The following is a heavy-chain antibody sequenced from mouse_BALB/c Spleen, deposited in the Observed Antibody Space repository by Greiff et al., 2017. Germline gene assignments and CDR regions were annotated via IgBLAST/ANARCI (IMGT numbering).Heavy chain of an antibody. CDR2: IYPGDGDT. Sequence: VQLQQSGAELVRPGSSVKISCKASGYAFSSYWMNWVKQRPGQGLEWIGQIYPGDGDTNYNGKFKGKATLTADKSSSTAYMQLSSLTSEDSAVYFCARWQYGNYYFDDWGQGTTLTVSS. D-gene: IGHD2-10*02. CDR3: ARWQYGNYYFDD. CDR1: GYAFSSYW. V-gene: IGHV1-80*01. J-gene: IGHJ2*01.